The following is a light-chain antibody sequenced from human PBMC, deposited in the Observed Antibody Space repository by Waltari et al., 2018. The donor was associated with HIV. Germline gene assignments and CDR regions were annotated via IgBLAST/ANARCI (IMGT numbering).Light chain of an antibody. CDR3: ATWDDTMSVV. J-gene: IGLJ2*01. CDR2: SND. V-gene: IGLV1-44*01. Sequence: QSPLTQTPSMSGAPGQRVNISCSGGPSNIGSNSVNWYRQLPGTAPRLLIYSNDQLPSSVHVRFAGSKSATSACLVISGLQSDDEADYYCATWDDTMSVVFGGGTRLTGL. CDR1: PSNIGSNS.